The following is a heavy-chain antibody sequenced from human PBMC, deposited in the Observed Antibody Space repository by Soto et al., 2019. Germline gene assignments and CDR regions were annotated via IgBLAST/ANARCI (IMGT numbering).Heavy chain of an antibody. CDR2: ISWNSGSI. V-gene: IGHV3-9*01. CDR1: GFTFDDYA. Sequence: PGGSLRLSCAASGFTFDDYAMHWVRQAPGKGLEWVSGISWNSGSIGYADSVKGRFTISRDNAKNSLYLQMNSLRAEDTALYYCAKDIGWVAATTIYYGMDVWGQGTTVTVSS. CDR3: AKDIGWVAATTIYYGMDV. J-gene: IGHJ6*02. D-gene: IGHD2-15*01.